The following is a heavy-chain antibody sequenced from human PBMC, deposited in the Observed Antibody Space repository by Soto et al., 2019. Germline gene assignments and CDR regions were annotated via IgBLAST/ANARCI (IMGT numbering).Heavy chain of an antibody. J-gene: IGHJ4*02. CDR3: AKVSGSDDDFRD. CDR2: ISGGGGST. V-gene: IGHV3-23*01. CDR1: GFTFSSYA. Sequence: EVQLLESGGGLVQPGGSLRLSCAASGFTFSSYAMSWVRQAPWKGLEWVSAISGGGGSTYYADSVKGRFTISRDNSKDTLYLQMNSLRAEDTAVYYCAKVSGSDDDFRDWGQGTLVTVSS. D-gene: IGHD5-12*01.